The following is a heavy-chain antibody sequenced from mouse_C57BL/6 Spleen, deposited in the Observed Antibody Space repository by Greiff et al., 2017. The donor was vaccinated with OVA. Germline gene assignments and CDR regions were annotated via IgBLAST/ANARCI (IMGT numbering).Heavy chain of an antibody. V-gene: IGHV1-72*01. D-gene: IGHD2-4*01. CDR3: ARAGGIYYDYDYAMDY. CDR1: GYTFTSYW. J-gene: IGHJ4*01. CDR2: IDPNRGGT. Sequence: QVQLQQPGAELVKPGASVKLSCKASGYTFTSYWMHWVKQRPGRGLEWIGRIDPNRGGTKYNEKFKSKATLTVDKPSSTAYMQLSSLTSEDSAVYYCARAGGIYYDYDYAMDYWGQGTSVTVSS.